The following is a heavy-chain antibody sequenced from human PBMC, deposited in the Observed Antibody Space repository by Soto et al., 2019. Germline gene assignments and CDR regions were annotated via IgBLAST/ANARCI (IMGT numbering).Heavy chain of an antibody. J-gene: IGHJ5*01. Sequence: SETLSLTCTVSGGSISSYYWSWIRQPPGKGLEWIGYIYYSGSTNYNPSLKSRVTISVDTSKNQFSLKLSSVTAADTAVYYCARSQPVYYYFSGGDSPDFYSRAQRAPLPVS. V-gene: IGHV4-59*01. D-gene: IGHD2-15*01. CDR1: GGSISSYY. CDR3: ARSQPVYYYFSGGDSPDFYS. CDR2: IYYSGST.